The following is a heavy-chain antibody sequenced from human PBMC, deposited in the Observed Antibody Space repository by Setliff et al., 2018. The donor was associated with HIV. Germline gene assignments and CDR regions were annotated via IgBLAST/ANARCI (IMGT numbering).Heavy chain of an antibody. Sequence: GASVKVSCKASGGTFSSYAISWVRQAPGQGLEWMGGIIPIFGTANYAQKFQGRVTITTDESTSTAYMELSSLRSEDTAVHYCAREGDCSGGSCYYYYGMDVWGQGTTVTVSS. CDR3: AREGDCSGGSCYYYYGMDV. D-gene: IGHD2-15*01. V-gene: IGHV1-69*05. CDR2: IIPIFGTA. CDR1: GGTFSSYA. J-gene: IGHJ6*02.